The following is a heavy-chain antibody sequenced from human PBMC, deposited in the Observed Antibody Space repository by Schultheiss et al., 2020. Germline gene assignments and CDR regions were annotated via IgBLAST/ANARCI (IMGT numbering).Heavy chain of an antibody. D-gene: IGHD5-12*01. CDR2: ISSSGSTI. J-gene: IGHJ6*03. CDR1: GFTFSGYA. CDR3: ARDGYSGYDETFDYYMDV. V-gene: IGHV3-48*04. Sequence: GGSLRLSCAASGFTFSGYAMYWVRQAPGKGLEWVSYISSSGSTIYYADSVKGRFTISRDNAKNSLYLQMNSLRAEDTAVYYCARDGYSGYDETFDYYMDVWGKGTTGTVSS.